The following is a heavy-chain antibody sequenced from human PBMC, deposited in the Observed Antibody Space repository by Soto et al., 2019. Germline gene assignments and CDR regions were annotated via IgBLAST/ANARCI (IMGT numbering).Heavy chain of an antibody. V-gene: IGHV5-51*01. CDR1: GYSFTSYW. Sequence: GESLKISCKGSGYSFTSYWIGWVRQMPGKGLEWMGIIYPGDSDTRYSPSFQGQVTISADKSISTAYLQWSSLKASDTAMYYCARRGLDTAMVDYYYYGMDVWGQGTTVTVSS. D-gene: IGHD5-18*01. CDR2: IYPGDSDT. J-gene: IGHJ6*02. CDR3: ARRGLDTAMVDYYYYGMDV.